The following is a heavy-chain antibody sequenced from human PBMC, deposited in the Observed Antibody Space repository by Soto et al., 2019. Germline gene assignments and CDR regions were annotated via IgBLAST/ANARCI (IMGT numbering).Heavy chain of an antibody. D-gene: IGHD2-2*01. Sequence: QVQLVQSGAEVKKPGSSVKVSCKASGGTFSSYIISWVRQAPGQGLEWMGRIIPILGIANYAQKFQGRVTITADKSTSTAYMELSSLRSEDTAVYYCAREPVQRYCSSTSCYRWFDPWGQGTLVTVSS. CDR3: AREPVQRYCSSTSCYRWFDP. CDR1: GGTFSSYI. J-gene: IGHJ5*02. V-gene: IGHV1-69*08. CDR2: IIPILGIA.